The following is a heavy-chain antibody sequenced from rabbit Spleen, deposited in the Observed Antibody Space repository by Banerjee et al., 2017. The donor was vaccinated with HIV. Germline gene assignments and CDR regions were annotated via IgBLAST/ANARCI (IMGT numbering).Heavy chain of an antibody. CDR1: GFTLSSYY. J-gene: IGHJ4*01. CDR2: IDPVFGIT. V-gene: IGHV1S7*01. D-gene: IGHD4-2*01. Sequence: QLEESAGGLVQPGGSLKLSCKASGFTLSSYYMNWVRQAPGKGLEWIGYIDPVFGITYYANWVNGRFSISRENAQNTVFLQMTSLTAADTATYFCARDHPDDLVYDGAFDLWGQGTLVTVS. CDR3: ARDHPDDLVYDGAFDL.